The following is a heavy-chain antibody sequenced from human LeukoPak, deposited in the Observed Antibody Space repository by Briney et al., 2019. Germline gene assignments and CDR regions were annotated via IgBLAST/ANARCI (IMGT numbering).Heavy chain of an antibody. D-gene: IGHD2-2*01. V-gene: IGHV4-59*01. CDR1: GGSISSYH. J-gene: IGHJ5*02. Sequence: SETLSLTCTVSGGSISSYHWSWIRQPPGKGLEWIGYIYYSGSTNYNPSLKSRVTISVDTSKNQFSLKLSSVTAADTAVYYCARVGYCSSTSCPEDGGGYWFDPWGQGTLVTVSS. CDR3: ARVGYCSSTSCPEDGGGYWFDP. CDR2: IYYSGST.